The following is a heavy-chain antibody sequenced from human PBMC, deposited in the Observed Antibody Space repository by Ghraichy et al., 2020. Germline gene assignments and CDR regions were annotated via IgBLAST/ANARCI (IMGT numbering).Heavy chain of an antibody. J-gene: IGHJ6*02. D-gene: IGHD2-2*01. CDR1: GGTFSSYA. V-gene: IGHV1-69*13. CDR2: IIPIFGTA. CDR3: ASPLYSSTSFTESYYYYGMDV. Sequence: SVKVSCKASGGTFSSYAISWVRQAPGQGLEWMGGIIPIFGTANYAQKFQGRVTITADESTSTAYMELSSLRSEDTAVYYCASPLYSSTSFTESYYYYGMDVWGQGTTVTVSS.